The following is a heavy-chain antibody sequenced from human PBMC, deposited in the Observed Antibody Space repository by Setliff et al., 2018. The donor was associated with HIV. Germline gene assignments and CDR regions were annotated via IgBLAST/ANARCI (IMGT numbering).Heavy chain of an antibody. CDR3: ARDGGDGSGYYYADY. V-gene: IGHV1-46*01. D-gene: IGHD3-22*01. Sequence: ASVKVSCKASGYTFTSNYIRWVRQAPGQGPEWMGSINPSVGSTSSAQKFQGRVTMTRDTSTSTVYMELRSLRSEETAVFYCARDGGDGSGYYYADYWGQGTLVAVSS. CDR2: INPSVGST. CDR1: GYTFTSNY. J-gene: IGHJ4*02.